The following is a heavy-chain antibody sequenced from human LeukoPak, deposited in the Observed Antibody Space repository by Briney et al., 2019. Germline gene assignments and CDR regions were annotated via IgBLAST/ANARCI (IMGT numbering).Heavy chain of an antibody. V-gene: IGHV3-23*01. CDR3: ATRIAAAGITSFTSDIFDY. J-gene: IGHJ4*02. CDR1: GFTFSSYA. CDR2: ISGSGGST. Sequence: PGGSLRLSCAASGFTFSSYAMSWVRQAPGKGLEWVSAISGSGGSTYYADSVKGRFTISRDNSKNTLYLQMNSLRAEDTAVYYCATRIAAAGITSFTSDIFDYWGQGTLVTVSS. D-gene: IGHD6-13*01.